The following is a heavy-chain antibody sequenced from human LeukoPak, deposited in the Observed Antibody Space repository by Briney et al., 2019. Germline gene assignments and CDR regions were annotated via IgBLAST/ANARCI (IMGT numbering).Heavy chain of an antibody. Sequence: SETLSLTCTVSGGSISSSSYYWGWIRQPPGKGLEWIGSIYYSGSTYYNPSLKSRVTISVDTSKNQFSLKLSSVTAADTAVYYCVRVGRGYNSLPGMDVWGQGTTVTVSS. D-gene: IGHD5-24*01. CDR2: IYYSGST. CDR3: VRVGRGYNSLPGMDV. J-gene: IGHJ6*02. CDR1: GGSISSSSYY. V-gene: IGHV4-39*07.